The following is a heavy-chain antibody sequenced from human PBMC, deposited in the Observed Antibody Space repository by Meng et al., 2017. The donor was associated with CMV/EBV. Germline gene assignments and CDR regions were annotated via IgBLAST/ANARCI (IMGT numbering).Heavy chain of an antibody. V-gene: IGHV4-34*01. D-gene: IGHD2/OR15-2a*01. J-gene: IGHJ4*02. Sequence: SETLSLTCAVYGGSFSGYYWSWIRQPPGKGLEWIGEINHSGGTNYNPSLKSRVTISVDTSKNQFSLKLSSVTAADTAAYYCARVISGYWGQGTLVTVSS. CDR1: GGSFSGYY. CDR3: ARVISGY. CDR2: INHSGGT.